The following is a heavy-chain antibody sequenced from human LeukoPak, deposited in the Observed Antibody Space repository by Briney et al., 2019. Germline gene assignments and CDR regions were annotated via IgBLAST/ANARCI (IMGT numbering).Heavy chain of an antibody. CDR1: GFTFSSYA. V-gene: IGHV3-30-3*01. CDR2: ISYDGSNK. Sequence: GGSLRLSCAASGFTFSSYAMHWVRQAPGKGLEWVAVISYDGSNKYYADSVKGRFTISRDNSKNTLYLQMNSLRAEDTAVYYCARGGSWRQQLLYYWGQGTLVTVSS. CDR3: ARGGSWRQQLLYY. J-gene: IGHJ4*02. D-gene: IGHD6-13*01.